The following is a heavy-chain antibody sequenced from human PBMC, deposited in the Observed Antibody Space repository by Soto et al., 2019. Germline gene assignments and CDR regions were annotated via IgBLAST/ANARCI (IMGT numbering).Heavy chain of an antibody. D-gene: IGHD4-17*01. CDR1: GFTFSSYA. J-gene: IGHJ4*02. CDR2: ISGSGGST. Sequence: EVQLLESGGGLVQPGGSLRLSCAASGFTFSSYAMSWVRQAPGKGLEWVSAISGSGGSTYYADSVKGRFTISRDNSKNTLYLQMKSLRAEDTAVYYCAKDRTMVTTLDYWGQGTLVTVSS. V-gene: IGHV3-23*01. CDR3: AKDRTMVTTLDY.